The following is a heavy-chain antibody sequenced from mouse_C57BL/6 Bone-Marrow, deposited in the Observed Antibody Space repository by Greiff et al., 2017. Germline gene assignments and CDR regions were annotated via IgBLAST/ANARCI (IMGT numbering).Heavy chain of an antibody. D-gene: IGHD6-5*01. CDR2: IYPRSGNT. Sequence: QVQLQQSGAELARPGASVKLSCKASGYTFTSYGISWVKQRTGQGLEWIGEIYPRSGNTYYNEKFKGKATLTADKYSSTAYMELRSLTSDVSAVYFCARDAYNYFDYWGQGTTLTVSS. J-gene: IGHJ2*01. CDR3: ARDAYNYFDY. V-gene: IGHV1-81*01. CDR1: GYTFTSYG.